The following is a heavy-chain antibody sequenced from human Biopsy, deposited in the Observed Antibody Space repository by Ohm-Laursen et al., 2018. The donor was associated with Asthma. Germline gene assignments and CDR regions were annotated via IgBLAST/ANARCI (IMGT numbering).Heavy chain of an antibody. CDR2: ISYDGTNK. V-gene: IGHV3-30*03. D-gene: IGHD1-20*01. CDR1: GITFSSSG. CDR3: ARDLRSDNWNPWGMDV. Sequence: SLRLSCTASGITFSSSGMHWVRQAPGKGLEWVAVISYDGTNKDYADSVKGRFTFSRDNSQNTLSLEMNSLRVEDTAVYYCARDLRSDNWNPWGMDVWGLGTTVTVAS. J-gene: IGHJ6*02.